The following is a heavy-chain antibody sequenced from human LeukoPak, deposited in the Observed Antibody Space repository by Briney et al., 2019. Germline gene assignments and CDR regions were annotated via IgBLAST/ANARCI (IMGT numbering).Heavy chain of an antibody. D-gene: IGHD3-22*01. J-gene: IGHJ4*02. CDR2: INSDGSST. Sequence: GGSLRLSCAASGFTFSSYWMHWVRHAPGKGLVWVSRINSDGSSTSYADSVKGRFTISRDNSKNTLYMQMNSLRVEDTAVYYCARGNYDSSGYYYSAFDYWGQGTLVTVSS. CDR1: GFTFSSYW. V-gene: IGHV3-74*01. CDR3: ARGNYDSSGYYYSAFDY.